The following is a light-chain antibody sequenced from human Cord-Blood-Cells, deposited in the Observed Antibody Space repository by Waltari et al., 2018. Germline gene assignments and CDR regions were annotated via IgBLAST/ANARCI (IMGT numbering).Light chain of an antibody. CDR3: QQYYSTPLT. V-gene: IGKV4-1*01. CDR2: SAS. J-gene: IGKJ4*01. CDR1: PSVLYSSNNKNY. Sequence: EIVITQSPVSLAVSMGEGSTINCTTSPSVLYSSNNKNYLAWYQQKPGQPPKLLIYSASTRESGVPDRFSGSGSGTDFTLTISSLQAEDVAVYYCQQYYSTPLTFGGGTKVEIK.